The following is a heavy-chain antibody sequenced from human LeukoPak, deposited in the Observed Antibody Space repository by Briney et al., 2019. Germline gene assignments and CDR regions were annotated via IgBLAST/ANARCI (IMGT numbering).Heavy chain of an antibody. Sequence: PGGSLRLSCAASGFTFSSYSMNWVRQAPGKGLEWVSSISSSSSYIYYADSVKGRFTISRDNAKNSLYLQMNSLRAEDTAVYYCARGPRGVLYSSRWHIYFQHWGQGTLVTVSS. V-gene: IGHV3-21*01. J-gene: IGHJ1*01. CDR3: ARGPRGVLYSSRWHIYFQH. CDR1: GFTFSSYS. CDR2: ISSSSSYI. D-gene: IGHD6-13*01.